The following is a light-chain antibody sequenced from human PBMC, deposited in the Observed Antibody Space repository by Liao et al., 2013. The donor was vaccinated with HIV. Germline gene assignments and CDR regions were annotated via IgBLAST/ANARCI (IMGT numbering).Light chain of an antibody. J-gene: IGLJ1*01. V-gene: IGLV3-1*01. CDR1: NLGDKY. CDR2: QDD. CDR3: QTWDSSAFV. Sequence: SYELIQPPSVSVSPGQTASITCSGDNLGDKYASWYQQKPGQSPVLVLYQDDKRPSGIPDRFAGSISGNTATLTISGTQTIDEADYYCQTWDSSAFVFGTGTKVTVL.